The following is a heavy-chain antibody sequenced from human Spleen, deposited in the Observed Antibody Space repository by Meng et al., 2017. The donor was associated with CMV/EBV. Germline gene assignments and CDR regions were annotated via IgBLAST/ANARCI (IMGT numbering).Heavy chain of an antibody. D-gene: IGHD2-2*01. J-gene: IGHJ4*02. CDR3: AREASTGCYDY. CDR2: IYSAGSGGST. V-gene: IGHV3-53*01. Sequence: MRWVRQAPGERQEWVSVIYSAGSGGSTYYEDSVKGRFTISRDNSKNTLYLQMNGLRAEDAAVYYCAREASTGCYDYWGQGTLVTVSS.